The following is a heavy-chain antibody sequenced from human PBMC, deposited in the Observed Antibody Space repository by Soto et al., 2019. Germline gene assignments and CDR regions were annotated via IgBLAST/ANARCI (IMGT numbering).Heavy chain of an antibody. D-gene: IGHD3-22*01. J-gene: IGHJ6*02. CDR3: ARDLDYDSSGYYGYYYYGMDV. V-gene: IGHV3-33*01. CDR1: GFTFSSYG. CDR2: IWYDGSNK. Sequence: LRLSCAASGFTFSSYGMHWVRQAPCKGLEWVAVIWYDGSNKYYADSVKGRFTISRDNSKNTLYLQMNSLRAEDTAVYYCARDLDYDSSGYYGYYYYGMDVWGQGTTVTVYS.